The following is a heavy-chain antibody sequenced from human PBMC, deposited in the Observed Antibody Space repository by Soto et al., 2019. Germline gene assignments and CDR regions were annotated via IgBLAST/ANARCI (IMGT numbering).Heavy chain of an antibody. V-gene: IGHV4-34*01. CDR2: INHSGST. CDR3: AREVGSSGWCAREDY. D-gene: IGHD6-19*01. J-gene: IGHJ4*02. Sequence: QVQLQQWGAGLLKPSETLSLTCAVYGGSFSGYYWSWIRQPPGKGLEWIGEINHSGSTNYNPSLKSRVTISVDTSKNQFSLKLSSVTAADTAVYYCAREVGSSGWCAREDYWGQGTLVTVSS. CDR1: GGSFSGYY.